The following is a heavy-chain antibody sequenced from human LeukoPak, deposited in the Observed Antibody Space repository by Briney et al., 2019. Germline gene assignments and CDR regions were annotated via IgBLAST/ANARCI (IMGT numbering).Heavy chain of an antibody. D-gene: IGHD4-17*01. V-gene: IGHV4-39*07. Sequence: SETLSLTCTVSGGSISSSSYYWGWIRQPPGKGLEWIGSIYYSGSTYYNPSLKSRVTISVDTSKNQFSLKLSSVTAADTAVYYCARGEGSYGDYTRPYYYYYYYMDVWGKGTTVTVSS. J-gene: IGHJ6*03. CDR3: ARGEGSYGDYTRPYYYYYYYMDV. CDR2: IYYSGST. CDR1: GGSISSSSYY.